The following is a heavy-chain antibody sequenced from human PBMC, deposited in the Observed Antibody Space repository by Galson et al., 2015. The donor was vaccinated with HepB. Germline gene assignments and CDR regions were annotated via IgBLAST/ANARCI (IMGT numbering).Heavy chain of an antibody. D-gene: IGHD6-13*01. J-gene: IGHJ4*02. CDR3: ATALSPLGYASSWFPGY. V-gene: IGHV3-30*04. CDR1: GFSFSRYA. CDR2: ISYDGSNR. Sequence: SLRLSCAASGFSFSRYAMHWVRQAPGKGLEWVAVISYDGSNRFYADSVKGRFTISRDSSKNTLFLQMNSLTDADTAVYYCATALSPLGYASSWFPGYWGQGSLVIVSS.